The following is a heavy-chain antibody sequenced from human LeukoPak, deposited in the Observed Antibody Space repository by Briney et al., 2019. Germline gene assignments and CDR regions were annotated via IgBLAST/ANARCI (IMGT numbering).Heavy chain of an antibody. CDR3: ARKKGLQYYFDY. CDR2: INHSGST. V-gene: IGHV4-34*01. CDR1: GGSFSGYY. J-gene: IGHJ4*02. D-gene: IGHD4-11*01. Sequence: NPSEPLSLTCAVYGGSFSGYYWSWIRQPPGKGLEWIGEINHSGSTNYNPSLKSRVTISVDTSKNQFSLKLSSVTAADTAVYYCARKKGLQYYFDYWGQGTLVTVSS.